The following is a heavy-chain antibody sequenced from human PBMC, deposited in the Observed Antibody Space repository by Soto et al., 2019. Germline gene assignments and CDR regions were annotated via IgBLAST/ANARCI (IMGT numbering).Heavy chain of an antibody. V-gene: IGHV3-23*01. J-gene: IGHJ3*02. D-gene: IGHD3-16*01. CDR3: AKIDYVWGSYSDGFDI. CDR2: ISGSDDST. Sequence: PGGSLRLSCAASGFTFSSYAMSWVRQAPGKGLEWVSVISGSDDSTYYVDSVKGRFTISRDNSKNTLYLQMNSLRAEDTAVYYCAKIDYVWGSYSDGFDIWGQGTMVTVSS. CDR1: GFTFSSYA.